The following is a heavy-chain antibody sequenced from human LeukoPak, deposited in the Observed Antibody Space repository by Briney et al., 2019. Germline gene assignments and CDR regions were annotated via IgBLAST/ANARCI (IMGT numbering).Heavy chain of an antibody. CDR1: GYTLTSNW. D-gene: IGHD1-7*01. CDR3: AREGTTGGYYDY. Sequence: GESLKISCKGSGYTLTSNWIAWVRQMPGKGLEWMGIIYPGDSDTRYGPSFQGQVTISVDKSISTAYLQWSSLKASDSAMYYCAREGTTGGYYDYWGQGTQVTVSS. J-gene: IGHJ4*02. V-gene: IGHV5-51*01. CDR2: IYPGDSDT.